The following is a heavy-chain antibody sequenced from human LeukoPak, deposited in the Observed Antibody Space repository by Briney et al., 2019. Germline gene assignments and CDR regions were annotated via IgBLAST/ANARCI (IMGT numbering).Heavy chain of an antibody. CDR3: ARVGARGYSYGLDY. D-gene: IGHD5-18*01. Sequence: GGSLRLSCAASGFTFSSYSMNWVRQAPGKGLEWVSSISSSSYIYYADSVKGRFTISRDNAKNSLYLQMNGLRAEDTAVYYCARVGARGYSYGLDYWGQGTLVTVSS. V-gene: IGHV3-21*01. CDR2: ISSSSYI. J-gene: IGHJ4*02. CDR1: GFTFSSYS.